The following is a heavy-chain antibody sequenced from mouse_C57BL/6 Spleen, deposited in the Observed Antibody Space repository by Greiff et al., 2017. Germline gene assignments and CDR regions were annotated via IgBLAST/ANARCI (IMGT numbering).Heavy chain of an antibody. CDR1: GYAFSSSW. Sequence: QVQLQQSGPELVKPGASVKISCKASGYAFSSSWMNWVKQRPGKGLEWIGRIYPGDGDTNYNGKFKGKATLTADKSSSTAYMQLSSLTSEDSAVYFCASNYEGLFAYWGQGTLVTVSA. CDR3: ASNYEGLFAY. D-gene: IGHD2-1*01. V-gene: IGHV1-82*01. CDR2: IYPGDGDT. J-gene: IGHJ3*01.